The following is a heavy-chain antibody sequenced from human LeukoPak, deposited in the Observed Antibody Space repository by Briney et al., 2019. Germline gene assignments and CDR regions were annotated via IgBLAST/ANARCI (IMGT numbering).Heavy chain of an antibody. V-gene: IGHV4-59*01. CDR2: IYHSGST. D-gene: IGHD5-12*01. CDR3: ARGGGYASPIGY. J-gene: IGHJ4*02. CDR1: GGSISTYY. Sequence: SETLSLTCTLSGGSISTYYWSWIRQPPGKGLEWIGYIYHSGSTNYNPSLQSRVTISVDTSKNQCSLKLSSVTAADTAVYYCARGGGYASPIGYWGQGALVTVSS.